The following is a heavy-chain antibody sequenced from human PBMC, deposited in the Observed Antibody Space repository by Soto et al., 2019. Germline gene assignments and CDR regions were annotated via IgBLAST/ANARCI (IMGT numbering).Heavy chain of an antibody. J-gene: IGHJ6*02. D-gene: IGHD5-12*01. CDR1: GFSLITIGVC. CDR3: ASGGVATIPVTTYYYYGMDV. Sequence: SGPTLVNPTQTLTLTCTFSGFSLITIGVCVSWIRQPPGKALEWLALIDWDDDKYYSTSLKTRLTISKDTSKNQVVLTMTNMDPVDTATYYCASGGVATIPVTTYYYYGMDVWGQGTTVTVSS. CDR2: IDWDDDK. V-gene: IGHV2-70*01.